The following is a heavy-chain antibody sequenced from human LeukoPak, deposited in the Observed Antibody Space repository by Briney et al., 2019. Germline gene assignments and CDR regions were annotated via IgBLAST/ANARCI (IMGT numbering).Heavy chain of an antibody. CDR3: ARDLAYYYGSGIFRHFDY. V-gene: IGHV4-39*07. CDR1: GGSISSSSYY. CDR2: IYYSGST. D-gene: IGHD3-10*01. J-gene: IGHJ4*02. Sequence: SETLSLTCTVSGGSISSSSYYWGWIRQPPGKGLEWIGSIYYSGSTYYNPSLKSRVTISVDTSKNQFSLKLSSVTAADTAVYYCARDLAYYYGSGIFRHFDYWGQGTLVTVSS.